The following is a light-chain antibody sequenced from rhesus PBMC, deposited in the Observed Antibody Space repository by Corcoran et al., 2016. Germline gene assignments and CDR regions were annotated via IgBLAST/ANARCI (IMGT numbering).Light chain of an antibody. J-gene: IGKJ3*01. Sequence: DIQMTQSPSSLSASVGDTVTITCRASQGISNYLAWYQQKPGKAPKPRNYYASSLESGVQSRFSGSGSRTDFSLTISSLQPEDIATYYCQQHNSYPPTVGHGNKLDIK. CDR1: QGISNY. CDR3: QQHNSYPPT. CDR2: YAS. V-gene: IGKV1S3*01.